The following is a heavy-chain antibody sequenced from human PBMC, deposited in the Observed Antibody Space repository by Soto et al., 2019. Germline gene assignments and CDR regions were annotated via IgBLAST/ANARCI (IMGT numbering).Heavy chain of an antibody. V-gene: IGHV3-9*01. CDR1: GFTFDDYA. CDR2: ISWNSGNI. Sequence: EVQLEESGGALVQPGRSLRLSCAASGFTFDDYAMYWVRQVLGKGLEWVSRISWNSGNIGYADSVKGRFTTSRDNAENSLYLQMNNLRPEDTALYYCVRSKVGYSYGTPFDYWGQGTLVTVSS. CDR3: VRSKVGYSYGTPFDY. J-gene: IGHJ4*02. D-gene: IGHD5-18*01.